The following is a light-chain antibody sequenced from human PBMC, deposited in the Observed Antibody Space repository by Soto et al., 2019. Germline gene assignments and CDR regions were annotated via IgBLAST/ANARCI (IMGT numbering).Light chain of an antibody. J-gene: IGKJ1*01. CDR3: LQHNSFPRT. V-gene: IGKV1-17*02. Sequence: DIQMTQSPSSLSASVGDRVTITCRASQGIRIDLGWFQQRPGKAPKRLIYGASSLQSGVPSRFSGSGPGTEFTLTISNLQPEDFATYYCLQHNSFPRTFGQGTKV. CDR1: QGIRID. CDR2: GAS.